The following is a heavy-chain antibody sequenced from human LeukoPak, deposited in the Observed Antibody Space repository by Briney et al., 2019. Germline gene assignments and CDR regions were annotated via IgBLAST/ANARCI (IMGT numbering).Heavy chain of an antibody. V-gene: IGHV3-30*02. Sequence: GGSLRLSCAASGFTFSSYGMHWVRQAPGKGLEWVAFIRYDGSNKYYADSVKGRFTISRDNSKNTVYLQMNSLRAEDTAMYYCAKDQGGWELTEDAFDIWGQGTMVTVSS. D-gene: IGHD1-26*01. CDR1: GFTFSSYG. CDR2: IRYDGSNK. CDR3: AKDQGGWELTEDAFDI. J-gene: IGHJ3*02.